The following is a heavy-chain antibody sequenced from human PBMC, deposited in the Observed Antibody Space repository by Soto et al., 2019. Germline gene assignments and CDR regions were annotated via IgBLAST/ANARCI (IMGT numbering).Heavy chain of an antibody. CDR2: ISSSSSYI. CDR1: GFTFSSYS. J-gene: IGHJ4*02. Sequence: GGSLRLSCAASGFTFSSYSMNWVRQAPGKGLEWVSSISSSSSYIYYADSVKGRFTISRDNAKNSLYLQMNSLRAEDTAVYYCARAPHIAAPTGDYWGQGTLVTVSS. CDR3: ARAPHIAAPTGDY. V-gene: IGHV3-21*01. D-gene: IGHD6-6*01.